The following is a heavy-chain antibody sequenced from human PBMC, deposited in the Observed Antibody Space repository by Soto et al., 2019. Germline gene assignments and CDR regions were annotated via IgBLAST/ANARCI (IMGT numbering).Heavy chain of an antibody. CDR1: GYTFTGYY. D-gene: IGHD6-13*01. CDR3: ARDQQRVQHFDY. CDR2: INPNSGGT. V-gene: IGHV1-2*04. Sequence: ASVKVSCKASGYTFTGYYMHWVRQAPGQGLEWMGWINPNSGGTNYAQKFQGWVTMTRETSISTAYMELIRLRSDDTAVYYCARDQQRVQHFDYWGQGTLVTVSS. J-gene: IGHJ4*02.